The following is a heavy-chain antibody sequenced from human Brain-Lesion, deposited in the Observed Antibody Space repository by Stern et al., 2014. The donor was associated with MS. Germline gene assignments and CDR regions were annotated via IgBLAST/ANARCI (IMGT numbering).Heavy chain of an antibody. CDR3: ARRGDSSSSGFDY. CDR2: IWPGDSDT. CDR1: GYRFTSNW. D-gene: IGHD6-6*01. V-gene: IGHV5-51*01. J-gene: IGHJ4*02. Sequence: EVQLVQSGAEVKKPGESLKISCKGSGYRFTSNWISWVRQIPGKGLEWMGIIWPGDSDTRYSPAFQGQVTISADKSISTAYLQWSGLQASDTAMYYCARRGDSSSSGFDYWGQGTLVIVSS.